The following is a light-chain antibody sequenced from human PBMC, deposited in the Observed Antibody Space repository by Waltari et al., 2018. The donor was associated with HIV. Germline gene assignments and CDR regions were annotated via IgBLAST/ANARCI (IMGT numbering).Light chain of an antibody. V-gene: IGKV3D-20*01. CDR3: QQCGGSPGT. CDR2: DAS. J-gene: IGKJ2*01. Sequence: EIVLTQSPATLSLSPRERATLSCGASQSLSSYLAWYQQKPGLAPRLLIYDASNRAPGIPDRCSGSGSGTEFTLTISRLEPEDFAVYYCQQCGGSPGTFGQGTKLEI. CDR1: QSLSSY.